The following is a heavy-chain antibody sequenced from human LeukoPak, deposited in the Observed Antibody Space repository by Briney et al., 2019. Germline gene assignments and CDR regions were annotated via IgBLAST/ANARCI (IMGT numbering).Heavy chain of an antibody. V-gene: IGHV4-34*01. J-gene: IGHJ4*02. CDR1: GGSFSGYY. D-gene: IGHD2-2*01. Sequence: PSETLSLTCAVYGGSFSGYYWSWIRQPPGKGLEWIGEINHSGSTNYNPSLKSRVTISVDTSKNQFSLKLSSVTAADTAVYYCARKLGHCSSTSCPRFGTYFDYWGQGTLVTVSS. CDR2: INHSGST. CDR3: ARKLGHCSSTSCPRFGTYFDY.